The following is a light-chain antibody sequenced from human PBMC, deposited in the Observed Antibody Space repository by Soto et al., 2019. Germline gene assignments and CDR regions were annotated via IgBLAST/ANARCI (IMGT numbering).Light chain of an antibody. V-gene: IGKV3-15*01. CDR3: QQYDDWG. CDR2: GTS. CDR1: QNVTSN. J-gene: IGKJ1*01. Sequence: MVMTQSPATLSVSPGERVTLSCRTSQNVTSNLAWYQLKPGQTPSLLIYGTSTRAPDIPVRFSGSGSGTEFTLTIANVQSGDSAVYYCQQYDDWGFGPGTKVEIK.